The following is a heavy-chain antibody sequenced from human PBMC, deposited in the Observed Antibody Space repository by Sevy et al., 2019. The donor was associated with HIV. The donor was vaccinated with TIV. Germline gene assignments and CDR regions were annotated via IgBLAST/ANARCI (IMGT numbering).Heavy chain of an antibody. D-gene: IGHD1-1*01. J-gene: IGHJ6*02. V-gene: IGHV5-51*01. CDR1: GYTFTDYW. CDR3: ARGARGTLPSYYYYGMDV. Sequence: GESLKISCKGSGYTFTDYWIVWVRQMPGKGLEWMGIIYPGDSDTTYSPSLQGQVTISADKSISTTYLQLSSLKASDTAMYYCARGARGTLPSYYYYGMDVWGLGTTVTVSS. CDR2: IYPGDSDT.